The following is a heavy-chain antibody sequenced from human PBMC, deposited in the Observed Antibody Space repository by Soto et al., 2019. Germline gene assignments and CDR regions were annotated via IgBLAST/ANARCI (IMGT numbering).Heavy chain of an antibody. CDR2: ISGSGGST. J-gene: IGHJ6*02. CDR1: GFTFSSYA. CDR3: AKAQYSSSYYGMDV. D-gene: IGHD6-13*01. Sequence: GGSLRLSCAASGFTFSSYAMSWVRQAPGKGLEWVSAISGSGGSTYYADSVKGRFTISRDNSKNTLYLQMNSLRAEDTAVYYCAKAQYSSSYYGMDVWGQGTTVTVSS. V-gene: IGHV3-23*01.